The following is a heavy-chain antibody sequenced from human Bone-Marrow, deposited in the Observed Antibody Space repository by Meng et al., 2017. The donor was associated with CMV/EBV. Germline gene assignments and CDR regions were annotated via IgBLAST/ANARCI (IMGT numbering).Heavy chain of an antibody. Sequence: ASVKVSCKASGYTFTSYGISWVRQAPGQGLEWMGWISAYSGNINYAQKLQGRVTMTTDTSMSTAYMELRSLRSDDTALYYCARPYTGVFGVVITHLDYWGQGTRVTVSS. CDR2: ISAYSGNI. J-gene: IGHJ4*02. CDR3: ARPYTGVFGVVITHLDY. CDR1: GYTFTSYG. V-gene: IGHV1-18*01. D-gene: IGHD3-3*01.